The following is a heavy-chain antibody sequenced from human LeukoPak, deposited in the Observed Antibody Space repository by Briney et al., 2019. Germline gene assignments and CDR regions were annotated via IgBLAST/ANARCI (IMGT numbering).Heavy chain of an antibody. D-gene: IGHD6-19*01. V-gene: IGHV4-39*07. CDR1: GGSISSSSYY. CDR2: IYYSGST. Sequence: SETLSLTCTVSGGSISSSSYYWGWIRQPPGKGLEWIGSIYYSGSTYYNPSLKSRVTISVDTSKNQFSLKLSSVTAADTAVYYCARRLLRAVAGWFDPWGQGTLVTVSS. J-gene: IGHJ5*02. CDR3: ARRLLRAVAGWFDP.